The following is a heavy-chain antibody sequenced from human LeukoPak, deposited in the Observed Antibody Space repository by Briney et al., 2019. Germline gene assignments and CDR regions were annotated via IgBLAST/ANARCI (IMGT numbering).Heavy chain of an antibody. CDR3: ARGSYEDVGYYYYYYMDV. V-gene: IGHV1-69*05. Sequence: ASVKVSCKASGGTFSSSAISWVRQAPGQGLEWMGGTIPLFGTTNYAQKFQGRVTITTDESPGTAYMELSSLRSEDTAVYYCARGSYEDVGYYYYYYMDVWGKGTTVTVSS. D-gene: IGHD1-26*01. J-gene: IGHJ6*03. CDR2: TIPLFGTT. CDR1: GGTFSSSA.